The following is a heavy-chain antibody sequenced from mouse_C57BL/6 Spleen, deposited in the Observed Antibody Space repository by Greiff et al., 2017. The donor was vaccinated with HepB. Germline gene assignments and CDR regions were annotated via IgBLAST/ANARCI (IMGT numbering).Heavy chain of an antibody. CDR1: GYTFTSYW. V-gene: IGHV1-53*01. J-gene: IGHJ4*01. Sequence: QVQLQQPGTELVKPGASVKLSCKASGYTFTSYWMHWVKQRPGQGLEWIGNINPSNGGTNYNEKFKSKATLTVDKSSSTAYMQLSSLTSEDSAVYYCARYEADYVYYYAMDYWGQGTSVTVSS. CDR2: INPSNGGT. D-gene: IGHD2-4*01. CDR3: ARYEADYVYYYAMDY.